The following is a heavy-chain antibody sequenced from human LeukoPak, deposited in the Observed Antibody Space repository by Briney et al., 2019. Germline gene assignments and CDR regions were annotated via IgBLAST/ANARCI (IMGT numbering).Heavy chain of an antibody. D-gene: IGHD2-2*01. Sequence: GGSLRLSCAASGFTFSNAWMSWVRQAPGKGLEWVGRIKSKTDGGTTDYAAPVKGRLTISRDDSKNTLYLQMNSLKTEDTAVYYCTTDEIVVVPAAIFGYWGQGTLVTVSS. V-gene: IGHV3-15*01. CDR3: TTDEIVVVPAAIFGY. CDR1: GFTFSNAW. CDR2: IKSKTDGGTT. J-gene: IGHJ4*02.